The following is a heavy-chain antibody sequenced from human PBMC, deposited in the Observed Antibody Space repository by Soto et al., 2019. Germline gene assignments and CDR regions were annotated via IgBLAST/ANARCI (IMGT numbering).Heavy chain of an antibody. CDR2: INHSGGT. CDR3: AKSYGDGYYFDY. CDR1: GGSFSGHY. D-gene: IGHD4-17*01. V-gene: IGHV4-34*01. J-gene: IGHJ4*02. Sequence: PSETLSLTCAVYGGSFSGHYWSWIRQPPGKGLEWIGEINHSGGTSYNPSLKSRVTISVDTSRSQFSLKLTSVTAADRAVYYCAKSYGDGYYFDYWGQGTLVTVSS.